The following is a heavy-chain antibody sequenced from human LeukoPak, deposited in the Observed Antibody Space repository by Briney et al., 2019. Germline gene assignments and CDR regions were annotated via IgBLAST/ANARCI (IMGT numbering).Heavy chain of an antibody. D-gene: IGHD5-12*01. CDR2: IYYSGST. Sequence: SETLSLTCTVSGGSISSSSYYWGWIRQPPGKGLEWIGSIYYSGSTYYNPSLKSRVTISVDTSKNQFSLKLSSVTAADTAVYYCARHSFRWLQNWYFDLWGRGTLVTVSS. CDR1: GGSISSSSYY. J-gene: IGHJ2*01. V-gene: IGHV4-39*01. CDR3: ARHSFRWLQNWYFDL.